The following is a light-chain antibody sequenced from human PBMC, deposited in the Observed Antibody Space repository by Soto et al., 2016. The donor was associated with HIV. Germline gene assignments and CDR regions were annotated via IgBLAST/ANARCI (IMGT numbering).Light chain of an antibody. V-gene: IGLV3-25*03. CDR1: ALPDQY. J-gene: IGLJ2*01. CDR3: QSADSSGSYVV. Sequence: SYELTQPPLVSVSPGQTARITCSGDALPDQYAYWYQQKPGQAPILVIYKDTERPSGIPEGFSGSSSGTTVTLTISGVQAEDEADYYCQSADSSGSYVVFGGGTKLTVL. CDR2: KDT.